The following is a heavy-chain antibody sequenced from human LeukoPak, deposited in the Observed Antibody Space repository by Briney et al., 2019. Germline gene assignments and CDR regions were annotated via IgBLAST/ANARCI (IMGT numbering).Heavy chain of an antibody. J-gene: IGHJ4*02. V-gene: IGHV3-30-3*01. Sequence: GGSLRLSCAASGFTFSSYAMHWVRQAPGKGLEWVAVISYDGSNKYYADSVKGRFTISRDNSKNTLYLQMNSLRAEDTAVYYCARSWYFDYWGQGTLVIVSS. CDR3: ARSWYFDY. CDR2: ISYDGSNK. CDR1: GFTFSSYA.